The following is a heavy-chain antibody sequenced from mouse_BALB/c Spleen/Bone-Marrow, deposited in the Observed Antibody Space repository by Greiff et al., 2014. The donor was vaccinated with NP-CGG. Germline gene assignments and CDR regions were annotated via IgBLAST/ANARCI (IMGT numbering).Heavy chain of an antibody. J-gene: IGHJ3*01. CDR3: AGYDYYQAWFAY. CDR2: IDPANGNT. D-gene: IGHD2-4*01. CDR1: GFNIKDTY. V-gene: IGHV14-3*02. Sequence: VQLQQSGAELVKPGASVKLSCTASGFNIKDTYMHWVKQRPEQGLEWIGRIDPANGNTKYDPKFQGKATLTADTSSNTAYLQLSSLTSEDTAVYYCAGYDYYQAWFAYWGQGTLVTVSA.